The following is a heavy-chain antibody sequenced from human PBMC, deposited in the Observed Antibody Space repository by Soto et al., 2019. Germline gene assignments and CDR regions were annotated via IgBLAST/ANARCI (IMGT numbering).Heavy chain of an antibody. CDR2: IYYSGGT. CDR3: ATLLGSHQHYYFGIDV. D-gene: IGHD2-2*01. CDR1: GYSMTSGGYY. Sequence: SETQSLTCTVSGYSMTSGGYYWSWMRHLRGKGLEWIGYIYYSGGTQFNPSLKSRVSMSVDTSKNQFSLRLSSVTAADTAVYYCATLLGSHQHYYFGIDVWGQGTTVTVSS. V-gene: IGHV4-31*03. J-gene: IGHJ6*02.